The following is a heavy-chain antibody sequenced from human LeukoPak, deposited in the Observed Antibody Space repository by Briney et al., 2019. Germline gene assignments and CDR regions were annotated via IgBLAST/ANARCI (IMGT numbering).Heavy chain of an antibody. CDR2: ISGSSSYI. V-gene: IGHV3-21*01. CDR3: ARAPGSTGGYFVY. CDR1: GFTFSTYS. Sequence: KPGGSLRLPCAASGFTFSTYSMNWVRQAPGKGLEWVSSISGSSSYIYNADSVKGRFTISRDNAKNSLYLQMDSLRAEDTAVYYCARAPGSTGGYFVYWGQGTLVTVSS. J-gene: IGHJ4*02. D-gene: IGHD2-2*01.